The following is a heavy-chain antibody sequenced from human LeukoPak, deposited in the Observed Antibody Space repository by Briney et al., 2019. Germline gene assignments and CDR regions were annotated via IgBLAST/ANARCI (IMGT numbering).Heavy chain of an antibody. CDR2: INGDGGST. CDR3: ARDRARLWFGEFPTLDY. J-gene: IGHJ4*02. CDR1: GFTFSNYW. V-gene: IGHV3-74*01. D-gene: IGHD3-10*01. Sequence: GGSLRLSCAASGFTFSNYWMHWVRQAPGKGLVWVSRINGDGGSTTYADSVKGRFTVSRDNAKNTLYLQLNSLRVDDTAVYYCARDRARLWFGEFPTLDYWGQGTLVTVSS.